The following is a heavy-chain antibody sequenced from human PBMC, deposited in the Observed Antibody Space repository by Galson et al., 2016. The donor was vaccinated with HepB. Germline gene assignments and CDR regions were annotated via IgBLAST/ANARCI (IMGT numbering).Heavy chain of an antibody. J-gene: IGHJ4*02. CDR2: LSFDGSNN. D-gene: IGHD3-16*02. V-gene: IGHV3-30-3*01. Sequence: SLRLSCAASGFPFSSYAMHWVRQAHGQGLEGVAVLSFDGSNNFYVDSVKGRFTMSRDNSKNTLYLKMNSLRAEDTAVYYCARDDDYVWGTYRYTRTVPQYYFDYWGQGTLVTVSS. CDR1: GFPFSSYA. CDR3: ARDDDYVWGTYRYTRTVPQYYFDY.